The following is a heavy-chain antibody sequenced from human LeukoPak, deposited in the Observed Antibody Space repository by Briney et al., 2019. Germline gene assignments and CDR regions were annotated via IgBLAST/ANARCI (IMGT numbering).Heavy chain of an antibody. CDR2: INAGNGHT. J-gene: IGHJ4*02. CDR1: GYTFSNYA. D-gene: IGHD2-21*01. CDR3: ARGIWSARTVDYYLDY. Sequence: GAPVKVPCKASGYTFSNYAIHWVRQAPGQRFEWMGWINAGNGHTKYSQNFQGRVTITRDSSASTAYMELSSLTSEDTAVYYCARGIWSARTVDYYLDYWGQGTLVTVSS. V-gene: IGHV1-3*01.